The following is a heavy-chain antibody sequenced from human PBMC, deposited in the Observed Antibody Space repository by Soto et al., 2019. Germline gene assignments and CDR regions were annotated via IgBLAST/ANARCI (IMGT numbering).Heavy chain of an antibody. D-gene: IGHD3-22*01. CDR1: GFTVSSNY. J-gene: IGHJ4*02. V-gene: IGHV3-53*01. CDR2: IYSGGST. CDR3: ARDLGSSGYYFGY. Sequence: QTGGFLRLSCAASGFTVSSNYMSWVRQAPGKGLEWVSVIYSGGSTYYADSVKGRFTISRDNSKNTLYLQMNSLRAEDTAVYYCARDLGSSGYYFGYWGQGTLVTVSS.